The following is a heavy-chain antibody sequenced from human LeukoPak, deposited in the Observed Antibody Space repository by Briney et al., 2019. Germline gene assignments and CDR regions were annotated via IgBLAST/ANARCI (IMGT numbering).Heavy chain of an antibody. CDR1: GFTFSSYW. CDR3: ASQGEYYDRHVDY. D-gene: IGHD3-22*01. CDR2: VKQDGSAK. V-gene: IGHV3-7*01. J-gene: IGHJ4*02. Sequence: PGGSLRLSWAASGFTFSSYWMTWVRQAPGKGLEWVANVKQDGSAKYYVDSVKGRFTISRDNAKNSLYLQMNSLRAEDTAVYYCASQGEYYDRHVDYWGQGTLVTVSS.